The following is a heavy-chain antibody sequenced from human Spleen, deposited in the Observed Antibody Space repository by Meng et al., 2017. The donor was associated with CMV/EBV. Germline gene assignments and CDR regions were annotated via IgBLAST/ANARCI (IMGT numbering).Heavy chain of an antibody. D-gene: IGHD3-10*01. CDR2: IYFSGST. Sequence: SETLSLTCSVSGASINSGGYYWSWIRQHPEKGLEWIGYIYFSGSTYYNPSLTNRITMSVDLSKNQFSLKLRSVTAADTAVYYCARLEDIMVRGVIVLDYWGQGTLVTVSS. CDR1: GASINSGGYY. J-gene: IGHJ4*02. V-gene: IGHV4-31*03. CDR3: ARLEDIMVRGVIVLDY.